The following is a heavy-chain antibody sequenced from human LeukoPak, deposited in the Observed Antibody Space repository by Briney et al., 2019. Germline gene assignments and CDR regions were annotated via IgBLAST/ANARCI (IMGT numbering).Heavy chain of an antibody. J-gene: IGHJ4*02. CDR3: ARGEPGFGGLPTVLDN. CDR1: GFTFSSYA. V-gene: IGHV3-21*01. CDR2: ISSSTTFI. Sequence: PGGSLRLSCAASGFTFSSYAMSWVRQAPGKGLEWVSSISSSTTFIDYADSVKGRFTISRDNAKDSLYLQVNSLRAEDTAVYYCARGEPGFGGLPTVLDNWGQGALVTVSS. D-gene: IGHD4-23*01.